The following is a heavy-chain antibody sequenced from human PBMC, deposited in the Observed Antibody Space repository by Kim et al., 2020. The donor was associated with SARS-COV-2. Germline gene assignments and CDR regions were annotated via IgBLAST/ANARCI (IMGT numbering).Heavy chain of an antibody. Sequence: HPSLKGRVTISVDTSKNQFSLKLSSVTAADTAVYYCVVSFQKQLVRVDYWGQGTLVTVSS. D-gene: IGHD6-13*01. J-gene: IGHJ4*02. V-gene: IGHV4-31*02. CDR3: VVSFQKQLVRVDY.